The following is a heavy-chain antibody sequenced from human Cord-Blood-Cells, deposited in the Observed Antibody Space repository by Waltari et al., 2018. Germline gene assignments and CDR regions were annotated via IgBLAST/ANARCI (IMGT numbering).Heavy chain of an antibody. CDR2: IYTSGST. CDR3: ARDRSDGMDV. V-gene: IGHV4-61*09. J-gene: IGHJ6*02. Sequence: QVQLQESGPGLVKPSQTLSLTCTVSGGSISSGSYYWSWIRQPAGKGLEWIGYIYTSGSTNYNPSLKSRVTISVDTSKNQFSLKLSSVTAADTAVYYCARDRSDGMDVWGQGTTVTVSS. CDR1: GGSISSGSYY.